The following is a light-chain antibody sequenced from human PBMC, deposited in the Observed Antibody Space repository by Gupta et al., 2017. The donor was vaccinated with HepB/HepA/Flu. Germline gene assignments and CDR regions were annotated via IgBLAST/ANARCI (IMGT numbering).Light chain of an antibody. CDR2: GNS. Sequence: QSVLTQPPSVSGAPGQRVTISCTGSSSNIGAGYEVHWYQQLPGTAPKLLIYGNSNRPARVPDRFSGSKSGTAASLAITGRQEEEEADYYCQSDDSSTNWVFGGGTKLTVL. J-gene: IGLJ3*02. V-gene: IGLV1-40*01. CDR1: SSNIGAGYE. CDR3: QSDDSSTNWV.